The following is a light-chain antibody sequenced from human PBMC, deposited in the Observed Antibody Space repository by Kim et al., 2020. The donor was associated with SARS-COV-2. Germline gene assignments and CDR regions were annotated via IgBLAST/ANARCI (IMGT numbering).Light chain of an antibody. Sequence: VALGKTVRITCQGDSLRSYYVSWYQQKPVQAPIVVIYGKNNRPSGIPDRFSGSSSGNTASLTITGPRADDEADYYCNSRDSNDNVVFGGGTKLTVL. V-gene: IGLV3-19*01. CDR2: GKN. CDR3: NSRDSNDNVV. J-gene: IGLJ2*01. CDR1: SLRSYY.